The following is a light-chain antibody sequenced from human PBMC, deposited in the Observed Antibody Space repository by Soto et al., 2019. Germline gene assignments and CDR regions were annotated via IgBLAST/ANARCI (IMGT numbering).Light chain of an antibody. CDR2: GAS. CDR1: QDVSSN. V-gene: IGKV3D-11*01. Sequence: EMVLTQSPATLSVSPGERATLSCRASQDVSSNLAWYQQKPGQAPSLLIYGASTRATGTPARFSGSGSGTDFTLTISSLEPEDFAVYYCQQRSNWPTFGQGTRLEIK. CDR3: QQRSNWPT. J-gene: IGKJ5*01.